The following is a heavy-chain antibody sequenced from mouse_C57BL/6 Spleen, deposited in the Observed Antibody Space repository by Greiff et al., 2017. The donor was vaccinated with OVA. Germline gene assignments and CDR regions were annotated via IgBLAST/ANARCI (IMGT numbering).Heavy chain of an antibody. V-gene: IGHV14-2*01. Sequence: VQLKESGAELVKPGASVKLSCTASGFNIKDYYMHWVKQRTEQGLEWIGRIDPEDGETKYAPKFPGKATITADTSSNTAYLQLSGLTSEDTAVYYCARESHYDYDAMDYWGQGTSVTVSS. CDR2: IDPEDGET. CDR3: ARESHYDYDAMDY. CDR1: GFNIKDYY. J-gene: IGHJ4*01. D-gene: IGHD1-1*02.